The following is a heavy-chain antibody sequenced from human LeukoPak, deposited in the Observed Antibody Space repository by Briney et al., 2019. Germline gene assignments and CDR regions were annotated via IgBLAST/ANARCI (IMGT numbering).Heavy chain of an antibody. CDR3: ARLGSYHDF. CDR1: GASISHYY. V-gene: IGHV4-4*09. D-gene: IGHD1-26*01. CDR2: IHTSGGS. J-gene: IGHJ4*02. Sequence: SETLSLTCTVSGASISHYYWSWIRQTPAKGLEWMGHIHTSGGSTYYPSLKSRLTMSIDTSRNQLSLRLTSVTAADTAVYFCARLGSYHDFWGQGALVTVSS.